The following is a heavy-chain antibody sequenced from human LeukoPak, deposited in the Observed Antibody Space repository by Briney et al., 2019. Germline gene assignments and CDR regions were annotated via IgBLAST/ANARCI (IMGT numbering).Heavy chain of an antibody. CDR3: ARDADYGDNY. D-gene: IGHD4-17*01. V-gene: IGHV4-4*07. J-gene: IGHJ4*02. CDR1: GGSISGYY. CDR2: IYTSGST. Sequence: SETLSLTCTVSGGSISGYYWSCIREPAGKGLEWIGRIYTSGSTNYNPSLKSRVTMSVDTSKNQFSLKLSSVTAADTAVYYCARDADYGDNYWGQGTLVTVSS.